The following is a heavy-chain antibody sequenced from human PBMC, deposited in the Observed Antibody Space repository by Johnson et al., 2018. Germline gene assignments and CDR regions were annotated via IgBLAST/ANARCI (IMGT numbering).Heavy chain of an antibody. D-gene: IGHD1-26*01. J-gene: IGHJ3*01. CDR2: LSSSGRTI. V-gene: IGHV3-11*04. Sequence: QVQLVQSGGGLVQPGGSLRLSCAASGFTFSDFYMSWIRQAPGKGLQWVSYLSSSGRTIDYAASVKGRFTVSRANAQNSLYLQMNSLRAEDTAVYYCARDLSPSYTGTFFDAFDLWGQGTMVTVSS. CDR3: ARDLSPSYTGTFFDAFDL. CDR1: GFTFSDFY.